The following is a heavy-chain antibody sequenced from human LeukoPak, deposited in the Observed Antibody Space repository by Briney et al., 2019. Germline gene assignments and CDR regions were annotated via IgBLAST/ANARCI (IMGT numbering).Heavy chain of an antibody. CDR1: GGSISSYY. V-gene: IGHV4-4*09. CDR3: ASIGYYYDSSGYPTEYFQH. D-gene: IGHD3-22*01. Sequence: PSETLSLTCTVSGGSISSYYWSWIRQPPGKGLEWIGYIYTSGSTNYNSSLKSRVTISVDTSKNQFSLKLSSVTAADTAVYYCASIGYYYDSSGYPTEYFQHWGQGTLVTVSS. J-gene: IGHJ1*01. CDR2: IYTSGST.